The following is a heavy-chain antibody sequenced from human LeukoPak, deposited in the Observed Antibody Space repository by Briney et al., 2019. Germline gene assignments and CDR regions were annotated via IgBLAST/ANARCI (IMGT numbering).Heavy chain of an antibody. CDR1: GFTFSSYG. Sequence: GGSLRLSCAASGFTFSSYGMHWVRQAPGKGLEWVAVISYDGSNKYYADSVKGRFTISRDNSKNTLYLQMNSLRAEDTAVYYCAKDRDSGSYRGTSDYWGQGTLVTVSS. CDR3: AKDRDSGSYRGTSDY. V-gene: IGHV3-30*18. J-gene: IGHJ4*02. D-gene: IGHD1-26*01. CDR2: ISYDGSNK.